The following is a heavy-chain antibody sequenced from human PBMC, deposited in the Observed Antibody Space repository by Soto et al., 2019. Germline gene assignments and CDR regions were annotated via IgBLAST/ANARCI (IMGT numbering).Heavy chain of an antibody. CDR2: ICPGDSDT. Sequence: PGESLKISCKGSGYSFTSYWIGWVRQMPGKGREWMGIICPGDSDTRYSPSFQGQVTISADKSISTAYLQWSSLKASDTAMYYFARPRSSSRNYYGMDVWGQGTTVTVSS. J-gene: IGHJ6*02. CDR1: GYSFTSYW. D-gene: IGHD6-13*01. V-gene: IGHV5-51*01. CDR3: ARPRSSSRNYYGMDV.